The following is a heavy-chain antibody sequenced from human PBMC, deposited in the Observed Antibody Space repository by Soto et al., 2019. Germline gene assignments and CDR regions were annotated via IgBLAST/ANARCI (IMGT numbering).Heavy chain of an antibody. J-gene: IGHJ4*02. D-gene: IGHD4-4*01. V-gene: IGHV5-51*01. CDR3: ASYLRPYSKHVDIDF. CDR2: IYPGDSDT. Sequence: EALTISCKGSGYSFTSDWIGRVRQMPGKGLEWMGIIYPGDSDTRYSPSFQGQVTISADKSISTAYLQWSSLKASDTAMYYCASYLRPYSKHVDIDFWCPALLVSVSS. CDR1: GYSFTSDW.